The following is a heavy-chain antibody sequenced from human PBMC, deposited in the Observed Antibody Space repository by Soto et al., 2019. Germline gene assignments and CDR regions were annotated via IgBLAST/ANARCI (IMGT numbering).Heavy chain of an antibody. CDR2: ISYDGSNK. V-gene: IGHV3-30-3*01. CDR1: GFTFSSYA. Sequence: QVQLVESGGGVVQPGRSLRLSCAASGFTFSSYAMHWVRQAPGKGLEWVAVISYDGSNKYYADSVKGRFTISRDNSKNTLYLQMNSLRAEDTAVYYCARPYQLLSFFDYWGQGTLVTVSS. J-gene: IGHJ4*02. D-gene: IGHD2-2*01. CDR3: ARPYQLLSFFDY.